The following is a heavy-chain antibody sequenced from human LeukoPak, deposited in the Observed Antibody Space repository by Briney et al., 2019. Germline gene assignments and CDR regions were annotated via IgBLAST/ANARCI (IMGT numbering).Heavy chain of an antibody. Sequence: PGGSLRLSCAASGFTFSSYGMHWVRQAPGKGLEWVAVISYDGSNKYYADSVKGRFTISRDNSKNTLYLQMNSLRAEDTAVYYCAKLGQLAQWSQGTLVTVSS. CDR2: ISYDGSNK. CDR1: GFTFSSYG. J-gene: IGHJ4*02. D-gene: IGHD6-13*01. V-gene: IGHV3-30*18. CDR3: AKLGQLAQ.